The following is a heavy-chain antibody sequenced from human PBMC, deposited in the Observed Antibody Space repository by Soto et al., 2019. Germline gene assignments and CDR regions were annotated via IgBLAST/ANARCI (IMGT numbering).Heavy chain of an antibody. Sequence: SETLSLTCTVSGDSINNYYWSWMRLPAGKGLEWIGRIYSNGNTYYNPSLKSRVSMSVDTSKNQFSLILKTVTAADTAVYYCARGGEVDTTAQFDNWGQGTLVTVSS. V-gene: IGHV4-4*07. CDR2: IYSNGNT. J-gene: IGHJ4*02. CDR3: ARGGEVDTTAQFDN. D-gene: IGHD5-18*01. CDR1: GDSINNYY.